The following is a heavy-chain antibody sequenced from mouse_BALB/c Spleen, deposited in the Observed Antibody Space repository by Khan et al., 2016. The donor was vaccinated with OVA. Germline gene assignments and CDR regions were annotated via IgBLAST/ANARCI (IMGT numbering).Heavy chain of an antibody. CDR3: ARRGLRWDFDY. CDR1: GYTFINYW. D-gene: IGHD1-1*01. J-gene: IGHJ2*01. V-gene: IGHV1-7*01. CDR2: INPSTGYT. Sequence: QVQLQQSGAELAKPGASVKMSCKASGYTFINYWILWVKQRPGQCLEWIGYINPSTGYTEYNQNFKDKATLTADKSSSTAYMQLSSLTSEDSAVYYCARRGLRWDFDYWGQGTTLTVSS.